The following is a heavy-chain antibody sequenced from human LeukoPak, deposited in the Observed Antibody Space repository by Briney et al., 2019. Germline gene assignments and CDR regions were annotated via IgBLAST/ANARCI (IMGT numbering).Heavy chain of an antibody. J-gene: IGHJ5*02. V-gene: IGHV1-2*02. D-gene: IGHD5-12*01. CDR2: INPNSGGT. Sequence: ASVKVSCKASGYTFTGYYMHWVRQAPGQGLEWMGWINPNSGGTNYAQKFQGRVTMTRDTSISTAYMELSRLRSDDTAVYYCARPLYSGYDSSWFDPWGQGTLVTVSS. CDR3: ARPLYSGYDSSWFDP. CDR1: GYTFTGYY.